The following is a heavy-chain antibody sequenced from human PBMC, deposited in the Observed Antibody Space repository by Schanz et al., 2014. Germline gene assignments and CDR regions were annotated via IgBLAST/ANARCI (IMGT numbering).Heavy chain of an antibody. J-gene: IGHJ6*02. CDR3: AKGAIPIQEVGMDV. V-gene: IGHV3-23*01. CDR2: INGNGGIT. CDR1: GFTFSTYA. Sequence: EVQLLESGGALVKPGGSLRLSCSASGFTFSTYAMRWVRQAPGKGLEWVSAINGNGGITNYADPVKGRFTISRDNSNITMYMQMDSVRAEDKAAYDCAKGAIPIQEVGMDVWG. D-gene: IGHD2-2*01.